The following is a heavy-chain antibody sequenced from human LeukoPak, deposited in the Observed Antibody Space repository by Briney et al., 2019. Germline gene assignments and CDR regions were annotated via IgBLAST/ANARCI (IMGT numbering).Heavy chain of an antibody. CDR3: ARDRFGGYYYYYYYMDV. J-gene: IGHJ6*03. CDR2: ISSSSSYI. V-gene: IGHV3-21*01. Sequence: NPGGSLRLSCAASGFTFSSYSMNWVRQAPGKGLEWVSSISSSSSYIYYADSVKGRFTISRDNAKNSLYLQMNSLRAEDTAVYYCARDRFGGYYYYYYYMDVWGKGTTVTVSS. D-gene: IGHD2-15*01. CDR1: GFTFSSYS.